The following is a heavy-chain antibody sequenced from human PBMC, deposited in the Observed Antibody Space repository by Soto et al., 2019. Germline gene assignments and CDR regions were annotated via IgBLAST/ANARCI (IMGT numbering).Heavy chain of an antibody. CDR1: GGSISSSNW. D-gene: IGHD5-18*01. CDR2: IYHSGST. J-gene: IGHJ6*02. CDR3: ARLGGGLQLWLIYDYYYYYGMDV. V-gene: IGHV4-4*02. Sequence: PSETLSLTCAVSGGSISSSNWWSWVRQPPGKGLEWIGEIYHSGSTNYNPSLKSRVTISVDKSKNQFSLKLSSVTAADTAVYYCARLGGGLQLWLIYDYYYYYGMDVWGQGTTVTVSS.